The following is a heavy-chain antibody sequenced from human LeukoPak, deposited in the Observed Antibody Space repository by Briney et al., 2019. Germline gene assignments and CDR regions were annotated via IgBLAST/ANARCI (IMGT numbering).Heavy chain of an antibody. CDR1: GFTFSSYG. V-gene: IGHV3-30*02. CDR3: AKAQTLGIVGAE. J-gene: IGHJ4*02. Sequence: SGGSLRLSCAASGFTFSSYGMHWVRQAPGKGLEWVAFIRYDGSNKYYADSVKGRFTISRDNSKNTLYLQMNSLRAEDTAVYYCAKAQTLGIVGAEWGQGTLVTVSS. D-gene: IGHD1-26*01. CDR2: IRYDGSNK.